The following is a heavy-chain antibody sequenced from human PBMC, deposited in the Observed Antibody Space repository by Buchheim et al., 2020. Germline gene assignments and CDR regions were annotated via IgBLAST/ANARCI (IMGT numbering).Heavy chain of an antibody. D-gene: IGHD3-16*01. CDR1: GFTFSSYW. CDR3: TKVGSLYYYGFDV. Sequence: EVQLEESGGGLVQPGGSLRLSCAASGFTFSSYWMTWVRQAPGKGLEWVANIKQDGSEKYYVDSVKGRFTISRDNAKNSLYLQMNSLRAEDTAVYYCTKVGSLYYYGFDVWGQGTT. CDR2: IKQDGSEK. J-gene: IGHJ6*02. V-gene: IGHV3-7*03.